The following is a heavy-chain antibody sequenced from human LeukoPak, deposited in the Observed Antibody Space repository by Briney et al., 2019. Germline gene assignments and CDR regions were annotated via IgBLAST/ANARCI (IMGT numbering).Heavy chain of an antibody. D-gene: IGHD1-20*01. CDR3: AKVTGPPRD. CDR2: ISGSGGST. Sequence: PGGSLRLSCAASGFTFSSYAMSWVRQAPGKGLEWVSAISGSGGSTYYADSVKGRFNISRDNSKKTLYLQTNSLRAEDTAVYYCAKVTGPPRDWGQGTLVTVSS. J-gene: IGHJ4*02. CDR1: GFTFSSYA. V-gene: IGHV3-23*01.